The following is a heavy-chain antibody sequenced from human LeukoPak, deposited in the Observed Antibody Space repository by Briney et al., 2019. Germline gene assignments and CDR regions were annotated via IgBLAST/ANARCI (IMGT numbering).Heavy chain of an antibody. CDR2: IYSGGST. J-gene: IGHJ4*02. CDR1: GFTFSSNY. CDR3: ARDVADPGYSYYFDY. D-gene: IGHD6-13*01. Sequence: GGSLRLSCAASGFTFSSNYMSWVRQAPGKGLEWVSVIYSGGSTYYADSVKGRFTISRDNSKNTLYLQMNSLRAEDTAVYYCARDVADPGYSYYFDYWGQGTLVTVSS. V-gene: IGHV3-66*01.